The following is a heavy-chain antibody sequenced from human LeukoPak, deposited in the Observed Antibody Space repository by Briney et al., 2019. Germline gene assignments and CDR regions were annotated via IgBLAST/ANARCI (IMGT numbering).Heavy chain of an antibody. Sequence: KPSETLSLTCTVSGGSFSSYYWSWIRQPAGKGLEWIGRIYTSGSTNYNPSLKSRVTMSVDTSKNQFSLKLSSVTAADTAVYYCARDCKDTPYSSSRVAYYYYMDVWGKGTTVTVSS. V-gene: IGHV4-4*07. CDR3: ARDCKDTPYSSSRVAYYYYMDV. J-gene: IGHJ6*03. CDR2: IYTSGST. CDR1: GGSFSSYY. D-gene: IGHD6-6*01.